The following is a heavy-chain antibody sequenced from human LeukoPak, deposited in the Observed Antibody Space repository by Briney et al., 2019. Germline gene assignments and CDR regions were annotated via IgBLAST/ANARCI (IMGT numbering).Heavy chain of an antibody. D-gene: IGHD6-13*01. CDR3: ARGDGAAAACDY. CDR1: GGTFSSYA. V-gene: IGHV1-69*04. J-gene: IGHJ4*02. Sequence: ASVKVSCKASGGTFSSYAISWVRQAPGQGLEWMGRIIPILGIANYAQKFQGRVTITADKSTSTAYMELSSLRSEDTAVYYCARGDGAAAACDYWGQGTLVTVSS. CDR2: IIPILGIA.